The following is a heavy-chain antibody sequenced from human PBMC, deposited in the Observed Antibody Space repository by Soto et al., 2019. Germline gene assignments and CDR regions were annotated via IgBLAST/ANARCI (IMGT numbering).Heavy chain of an antibody. CDR1: GFTFDDYA. Sequence: EVQLVESGGGLVQPGRSLRLSCAASGFTFDDYAMHWVRQAPGKGLEWVSGISWNSGSIGYADSVKGRFTISRDNAKNSLYLQINSLRAEDTALYYCAKDIGAVAVYYFDYWGQGTLVTVSS. J-gene: IGHJ4*02. CDR2: ISWNSGSI. D-gene: IGHD6-19*01. V-gene: IGHV3-9*01. CDR3: AKDIGAVAVYYFDY.